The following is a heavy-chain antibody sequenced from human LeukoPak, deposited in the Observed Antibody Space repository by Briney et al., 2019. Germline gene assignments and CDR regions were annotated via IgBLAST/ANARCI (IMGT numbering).Heavy chain of an antibody. CDR1: GGTFSSYA. CDR3: ARAPDERPHFDY. J-gene: IGHJ4*02. D-gene: IGHD1-14*01. Sequence: GASVKVSCKASGGTFSSYAISWVRQAPGQGLEWMGWINPNSGGTNYAQKFQGRVTMTRDTSISTAYMELSRLRSDDTAVYYCARAPDERPHFDYWGQGTLVTVSS. CDR2: INPNSGGT. V-gene: IGHV1-2*02.